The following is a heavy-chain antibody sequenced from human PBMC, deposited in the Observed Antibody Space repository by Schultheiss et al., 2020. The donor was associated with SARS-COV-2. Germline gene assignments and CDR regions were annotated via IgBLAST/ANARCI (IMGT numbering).Heavy chain of an antibody. CDR3: VRGVGTGTYSDSFDI. V-gene: IGHV4-39*07. J-gene: IGHJ3*02. CDR1: GGSISSSSYY. D-gene: IGHD3-10*01. CDR2: VSQAGST. Sequence: SETLSLTCTVSGGSISSSSYYWGWIRQPPGKGLEWIGEVSQAGSTKYNPSLKSRVTISIDTSKNEFSLKLKSVTAADTAVFFCVRGVGTGTYSDSFDIWGQGTRVTVSS.